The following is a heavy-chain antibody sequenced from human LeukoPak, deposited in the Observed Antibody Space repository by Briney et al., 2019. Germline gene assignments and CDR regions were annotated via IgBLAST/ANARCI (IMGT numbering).Heavy chain of an antibody. Sequence: ASVKVSCKASGYTFTGYYMHWVRQAPGQGLEWMGWINPNSGGTNYAQKFQGRVTMTRDTSISTAYMELSRLRSDDTAVYYCARDLWIVRGVTGDYWGQGTLVTVSS. CDR1: GYTFTGYY. CDR2: INPNSGGT. CDR3: ARDLWIVRGVTGDY. D-gene: IGHD3-10*01. J-gene: IGHJ4*02. V-gene: IGHV1-2*02.